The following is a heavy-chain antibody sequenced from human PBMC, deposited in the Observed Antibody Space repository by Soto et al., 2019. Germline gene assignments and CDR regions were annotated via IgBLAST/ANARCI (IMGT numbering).Heavy chain of an antibody. V-gene: IGHV3-74*01. CDR1: GFTFISHW. CDR2: IDVGGSNR. J-gene: IGHJ6*02. Sequence: EVQLVESGGGLVKPGGSLGLSCAAPGFTFISHWIHWFRQPPGKGLVWVSRIDVGGSNRNYADSVKGRFTISRDNAKNTVYLQMNSLRADDTAVYYCVRGIYRKFGMDVWGQGTTV. D-gene: IGHD3-16*02. CDR3: VRGIYRKFGMDV.